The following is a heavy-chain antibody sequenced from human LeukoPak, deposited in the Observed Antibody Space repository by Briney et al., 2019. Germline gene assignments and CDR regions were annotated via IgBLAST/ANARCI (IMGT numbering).Heavy chain of an antibody. V-gene: IGHV4-34*01. D-gene: IGHD2-2*01. CDR1: GGSFSGYY. J-gene: IGHJ3*02. CDR3: ARRGSRKYCSSTSCNAFDI. CDR2: INHSGST. Sequence: SETLSLTCAVYGGSFSGYYWSWIRQPPGKGLEWIGEINHSGSTNYNPSLKSRVTISVDTSKNQFSLKLSSVTAADTAAYYCARRGSRKYCSSTSCNAFDIWGQGTMVTVSS.